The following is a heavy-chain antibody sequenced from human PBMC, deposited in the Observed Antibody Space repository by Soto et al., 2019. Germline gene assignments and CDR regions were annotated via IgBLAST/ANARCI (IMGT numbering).Heavy chain of an antibody. CDR3: ARNTVRGDNYFDY. Sequence: GGSLRLSCAASGFTFSSYAMSWVRQAPGKGLEWVSAISGSGGSTYYADSVKGRFTISRDNSKNTLYLQMNSLRAEDTAVYYCARNTVRGDNYFDYWGQGTLVTVSS. D-gene: IGHD3-10*01. CDR1: GFTFSSYA. CDR2: ISGSGGST. V-gene: IGHV3-23*01. J-gene: IGHJ4*02.